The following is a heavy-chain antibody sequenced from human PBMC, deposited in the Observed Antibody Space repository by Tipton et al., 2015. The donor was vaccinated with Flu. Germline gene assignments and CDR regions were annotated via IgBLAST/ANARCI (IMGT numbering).Heavy chain of an antibody. CDR1: GYTFTNNG. Sequence: QLVQSGAEVKKPGASMKVSCTASGYTFTNNGFHWVRQAPGQGLEWMGWISGYTGNTNYAQRFHGRVTMTTDTSTNTAYMELRTLRSDGTAVYYCARGLDYGDPDYWGQGTLVTVSS. CDR2: ISGYTGNT. D-gene: IGHD4-17*01. J-gene: IGHJ4*02. CDR3: ARGLDYGDPDY. V-gene: IGHV1-18*01.